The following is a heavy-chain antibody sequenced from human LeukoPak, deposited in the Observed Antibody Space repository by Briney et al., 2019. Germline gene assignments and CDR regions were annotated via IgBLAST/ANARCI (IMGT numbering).Heavy chain of an antibody. CDR2: INSDGSST. Sequence: PGGSLRLSCAASGFTFSSYWMHWVRQAPGKGLVWASRINSDGSSTSYADSVKGRFTISRDNAKNTLYLQMNSLRAEDTAVYYCARGDMYLGYYYMDVWGKGTTVTVSS. V-gene: IGHV3-74*01. CDR3: ARGDMYLGYYYMDV. D-gene: IGHD2-15*01. CDR1: GFTFSSYW. J-gene: IGHJ6*03.